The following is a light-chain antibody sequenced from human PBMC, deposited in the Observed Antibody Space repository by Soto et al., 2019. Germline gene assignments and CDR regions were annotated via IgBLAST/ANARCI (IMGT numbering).Light chain of an antibody. V-gene: IGLV2-14*03. J-gene: IGLJ2*01. CDR2: DVS. CDR3: SSYTSSSILVV. CDR1: SSDVGGYNY. Sequence: QSALTQPASVSGSPGQSITISCTGTSSDVGGYNYVSWYQHHPGKAPKLMIYDVSNRPSGVSNRFSGSKSGNTASLTISGLKAEDEADYYCSSYTSSSILVVFGGGTKLTVL.